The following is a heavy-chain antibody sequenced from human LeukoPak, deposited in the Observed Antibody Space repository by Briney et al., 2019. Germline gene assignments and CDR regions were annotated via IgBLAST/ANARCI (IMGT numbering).Heavy chain of an antibody. Sequence: SVKVSCKASGGTFSSYAISWVRQAPGQGLEWMGGIIPIFGTANYAQKFQGRVTITADESTSTAYMELSSLRSEDTAVYYCARDITIFGVVTPDNYGMDAWGQGTTVTVSS. CDR3: ARDITIFGVVTPDNYGMDA. CDR2: IIPIFGTA. D-gene: IGHD3-3*01. J-gene: IGHJ6*02. V-gene: IGHV1-69*13. CDR1: GGTFSSYA.